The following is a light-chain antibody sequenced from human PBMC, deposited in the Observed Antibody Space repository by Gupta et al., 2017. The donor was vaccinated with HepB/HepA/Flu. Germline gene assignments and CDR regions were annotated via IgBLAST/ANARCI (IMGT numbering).Light chain of an antibody. Sequence: QAVVTQEPSLTVSPGGTVPLTCGSNTEPVTSGHYPSWFQQKPCQAPRTLIYETTHNQSCTPARFSGSPLGGKAALTLSGAQAEDEDEYDCYRSSNGVLVFGGGTKLTVL. CDR2: ETT. J-gene: IGLJ2*01. CDR1: TEPVTSGHY. CDR3: YRSSNGVLV. V-gene: IGLV7-46*01.